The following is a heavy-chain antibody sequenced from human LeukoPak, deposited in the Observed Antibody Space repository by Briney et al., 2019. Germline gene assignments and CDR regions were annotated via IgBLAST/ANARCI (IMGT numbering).Heavy chain of an antibody. Sequence: PGRSLRLSCAVSGFTFSSYAMHWVRQAPGKGLEWVTVISYDGSNKYFADSVKGRFTISRDNSKNTLYLQMRSLTDEDTAVFYCAILDTTVTPSSAFDIWGQGTMVTVSS. V-gene: IGHV3-30*04. J-gene: IGHJ3*02. D-gene: IGHD4-17*01. CDR1: GFTFSSYA. CDR3: AILDTTVTPSSAFDI. CDR2: ISYDGSNK.